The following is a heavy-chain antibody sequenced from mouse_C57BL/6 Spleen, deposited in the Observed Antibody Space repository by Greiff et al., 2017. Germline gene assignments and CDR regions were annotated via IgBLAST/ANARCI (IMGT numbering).Heavy chain of an antibody. V-gene: IGHV10-3*01. J-gene: IGHJ2*01. CDR1: GFTFNTYA. CDR3: VREGLGRGYFDY. D-gene: IGHD4-1*01. Sequence: EVQLVESGGGLVQPKGSLKLSCAASGFTFNTYAMHWVRQAPGKGLEWVARIRSKSSNYATYYADSVKDRFTISRDDSQSMLFLQMNNLKTEDTAMYYCVREGLGRGYFDYWGQGTTLTVSS. CDR2: IRSKSSNYAT.